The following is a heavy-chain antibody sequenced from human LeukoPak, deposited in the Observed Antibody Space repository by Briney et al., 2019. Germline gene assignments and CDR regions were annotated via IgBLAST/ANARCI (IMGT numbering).Heavy chain of an antibody. CDR2: IYSGGST. CDR3: ARSSAPLQVGDFDY. J-gene: IGHJ4*02. V-gene: IGHV3-66*01. Sequence: GGSLRLSCAASGFTVSSNYMSWVRQAPGKGLEWVSVIYSGGSTYYADSVKGRLTISRDNSKNTLYLQTNSLRAEDTAVYYCARSSAPLQVGDFDYWGQGTLVTVSS. CDR1: GFTVSSNY. D-gene: IGHD1-26*01.